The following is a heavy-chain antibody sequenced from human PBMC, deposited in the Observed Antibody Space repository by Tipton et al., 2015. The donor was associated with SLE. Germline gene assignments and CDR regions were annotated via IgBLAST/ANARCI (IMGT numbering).Heavy chain of an antibody. V-gene: IGHV3-74*01. J-gene: IGHJ4*02. Sequence: SLRLSCVDSGFTFSNYAMDSVRQAPGKGRVWVSRINSDGSSTSYADSVKGRFTISRDNAKNTLYLQMNRLRAEDTAVYYCARVRWGLQWGFDYWGQGTLVTVSA. CDR1: GFTFSNYA. CDR2: INSDGSST. D-gene: IGHD1-26*01. CDR3: ARVRWGLQWGFDY.